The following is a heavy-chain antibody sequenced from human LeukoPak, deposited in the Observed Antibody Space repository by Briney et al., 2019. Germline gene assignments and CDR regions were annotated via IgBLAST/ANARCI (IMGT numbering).Heavy chain of an antibody. CDR1: GYTFTSYA. CDR3: ARASRIAVAGIYNWFDP. CDR2: INAGNGST. J-gene: IGHJ5*02. V-gene: IGHV1-3*01. D-gene: IGHD6-19*01. Sequence: AASVKVSCKASGYTFTSYAMHWVRQAPGQRLEWMGWINAGNGSTKYSQKFQGRVTITRDTSASTAYMELSSLRSEDTAVYYCARASRIAVAGIYNWFDPWGQGTLVTVSS.